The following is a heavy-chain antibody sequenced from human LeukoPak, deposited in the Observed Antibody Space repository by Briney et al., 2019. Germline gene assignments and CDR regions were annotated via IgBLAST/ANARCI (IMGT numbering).Heavy chain of an antibody. CDR3: AGPGIAAAI. CDR2: IQYTGST. D-gene: IGHD6-13*01. V-gene: IGHV4-59*01. J-gene: IGHJ3*02. Sequence: SETLSLTCTVSGGSISSNYWSWIRQLPGKGLEWIGNIQYTGSTNYNPSLKSRVIISLDTSKTQFSLKVSSVTAADTAVYYCAGPGIAAAIWGQGTMVTVSS. CDR1: GGSISSNY.